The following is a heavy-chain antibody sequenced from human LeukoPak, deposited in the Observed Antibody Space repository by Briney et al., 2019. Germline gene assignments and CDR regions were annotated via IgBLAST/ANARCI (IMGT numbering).Heavy chain of an antibody. Sequence: GGSLRLSCAASGFTFSSYSMNWVRQAPGKGLEWVSSISSSSSYIYYADSVKGRFTISRDNAKNSLYLQMNSLRAEDTAVYYCARDPIQRGYYFDYWGQGTLVTVSS. CDR1: GFTFSSYS. CDR3: ARDPIQRGYYFDY. J-gene: IGHJ4*02. CDR2: ISSSSSYI. D-gene: IGHD3-10*01. V-gene: IGHV3-21*01.